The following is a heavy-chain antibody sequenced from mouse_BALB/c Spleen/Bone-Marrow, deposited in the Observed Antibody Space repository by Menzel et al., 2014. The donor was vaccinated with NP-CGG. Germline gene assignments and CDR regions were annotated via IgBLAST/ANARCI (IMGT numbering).Heavy chain of an antibody. CDR1: GYTFTDYT. CDR2: INPSSTYT. V-gene: IGHV1-4*01. D-gene: IGHD1-3*01. Sequence: VKLMESGAELARPGASVKMSCKASGYTFTDYTMHWVKQRPGQVLEWIGSINPSSTYTNYNQKFKDKATLTADKSSITAYMQLSSLISEDSAVYYCVRLKTNFALWGQGTLVTVSA. CDR3: VRLKTNFAL. J-gene: IGHJ3*01.